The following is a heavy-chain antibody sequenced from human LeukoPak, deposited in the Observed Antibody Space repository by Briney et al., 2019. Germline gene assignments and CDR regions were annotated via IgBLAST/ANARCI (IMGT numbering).Heavy chain of an antibody. CDR3: AREIPLDAFDI. D-gene: IGHD2-2*02. V-gene: IGHV1-3*01. J-gene: IGHJ3*02. Sequence: ASVKVSCKASGYTFTSYAMHWVRQAPGKGLEWMGWINAGNGNTKYSQKFQGRVTITRDTSASTAYMELSSLRSEDTAVYYCAREIPLDAFDIWGQGTMVTVSS. CDR2: INAGNGNT. CDR1: GYTFTSYA.